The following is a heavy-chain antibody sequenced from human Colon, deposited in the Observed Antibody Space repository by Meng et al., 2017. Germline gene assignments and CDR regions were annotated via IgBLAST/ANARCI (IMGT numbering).Heavy chain of an antibody. CDR3: ARGGGMTYYYDSSGYYFDY. CDR2: INPSGGST. J-gene: IGHJ4*02. CDR1: GYTFTSYY. D-gene: IGHD3-22*01. V-gene: IGHV1-46*01. Sequence: ASVKVSCKASGYTFTSYYMHWVRQAPGQGLEWMGIINPSGGSTGYAQKFQGRVTMTRDTSTSTVYMELSSLRSEDTAVYYCARGGGMTYYYDSSGYYFDYWGQGTLVTVSS.